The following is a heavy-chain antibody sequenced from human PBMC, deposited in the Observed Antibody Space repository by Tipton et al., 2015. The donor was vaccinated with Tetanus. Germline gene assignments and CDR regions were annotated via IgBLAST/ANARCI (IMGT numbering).Heavy chain of an antibody. CDR3: ARVRGAYGGYGVYYYGLDV. D-gene: IGHD4-17*01. CDR2: TYYRSKWYT. CDR1: GDSVSSDSAT. J-gene: IGHJ6*02. Sequence: GLVKPSQTLTLTCDISGDSVSSDSATWNWIRQSPARGLEWLGRTYYRSKWYTDYAVSLKTRITINADTSKNQFSLLLNFVTPEDTAVYFCARVRGAYGGYGVYYYGLDVWGQGTSVTVSS. V-gene: IGHV6-1*01.